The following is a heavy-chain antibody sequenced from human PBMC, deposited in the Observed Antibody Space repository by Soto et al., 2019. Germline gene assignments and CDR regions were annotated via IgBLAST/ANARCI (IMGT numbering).Heavy chain of an antibody. CDR1: GGSFSGYY. D-gene: IGHD2-2*02. V-gene: IGHV4-34*01. CDR2: INHSGST. Sequence: SETLSLTCAVYGGSFSGYYWSWIRQPPGKGLEWIGEINHSGSTNYNPSLKSRVTISVDTSKNQFSLKLSSVTAADTAVYYCARGSRVTMGYCSSTSCYRMNWFDPWGQGTLVTVSS. CDR3: ARGSRVTMGYCSSTSCYRMNWFDP. J-gene: IGHJ5*02.